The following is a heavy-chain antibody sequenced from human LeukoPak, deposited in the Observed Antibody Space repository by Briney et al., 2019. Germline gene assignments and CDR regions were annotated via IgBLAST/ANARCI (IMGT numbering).Heavy chain of an antibody. CDR2: ITISSSCT. J-gene: IGHJ4*02. D-gene: IGHD3-10*01. Sequence: PGGSLRLSCAASGFTFSDYYMSWIRQAPGKGLEWVSYITISSSCTDYADSVKGRFTISRDNSKNTMYLEINRLRAEDTAVYYCAKEVYYYGSGSYYSANYIDYWGQGAPVTVCS. V-gene: IGHV3-11*05. CDR3: AKEVYYYGSGSYYSANYIDY. CDR1: GFTFSDYY.